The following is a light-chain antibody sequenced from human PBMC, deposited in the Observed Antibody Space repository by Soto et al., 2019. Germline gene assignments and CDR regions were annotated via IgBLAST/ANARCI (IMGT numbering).Light chain of an antibody. CDR3: QQYNNWPPYT. CDR2: GSS. J-gene: IGKJ2*01. V-gene: IGKV3-15*01. Sequence: EIVMTQSPATLSVSPGDIATLSCRASQSVSSDLAWYQQKPGQAPRLLIYGSSTRATGIPTRFSGSGSVTEFTLTISSLQSEDFAVYYCQQYNNWPPYTFGQGTKLEIK. CDR1: QSVSSD.